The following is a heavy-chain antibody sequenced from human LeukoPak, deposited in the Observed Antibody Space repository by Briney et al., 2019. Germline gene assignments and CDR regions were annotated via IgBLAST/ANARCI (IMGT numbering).Heavy chain of an antibody. CDR2: IYYSGST. Sequence: SQTLSLTCTVSGGSISSGGYYWSWIRQHPGKGLEWIGYIYYSGSTYYNPSLKSRVTISVDTSKNQFSLKLSSVTAADTAVYYCARDRDCSGGSCYPWAFDIWGQGTMVTVSS. D-gene: IGHD2-15*01. J-gene: IGHJ3*02. CDR3: ARDRDCSGGSCYPWAFDI. V-gene: IGHV4-31*03. CDR1: GGSISSGGYY.